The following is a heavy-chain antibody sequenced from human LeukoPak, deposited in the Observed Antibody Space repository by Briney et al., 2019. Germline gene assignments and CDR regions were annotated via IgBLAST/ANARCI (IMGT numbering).Heavy chain of an antibody. D-gene: IGHD4-11*01. V-gene: IGHV4-59*12. CDR2: IYYSGST. J-gene: IGHJ4*02. CDR3: TRVTTEVYFDY. Sequence: SETLSLTCTVSGGSISSYYWSWIRQPPGKGLEWIGYIYYSGSTNYNPSLKSRVTISVDTSKNQFSLKLSSVTAADTAVYYCTRVTTEVYFDYWGQGTLVTVSS. CDR1: GGSISSYY.